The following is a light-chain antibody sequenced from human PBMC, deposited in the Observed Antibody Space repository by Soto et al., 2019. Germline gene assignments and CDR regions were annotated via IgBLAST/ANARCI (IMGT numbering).Light chain of an antibody. V-gene: IGLV2-8*01. Sequence: QSVLTQPPSASGSPGQSVTISCTGTSSDVGGYNYVSWYQQHPGKAPKLMISEVSKRPSGVPDRFSGSKSGNTASLTVSGLQADDAADYYCSSFAGNNNLVFGGGTKLTVL. CDR3: SSFAGNNNLV. CDR1: SSDVGGYNY. J-gene: IGLJ2*01. CDR2: EVS.